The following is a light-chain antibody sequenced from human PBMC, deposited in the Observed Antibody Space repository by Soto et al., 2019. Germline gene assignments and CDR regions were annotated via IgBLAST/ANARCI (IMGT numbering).Light chain of an antibody. Sequence: QSVLTQPASVSGSPGQSITISCTGTSSDIGGYDYVSWYQQHPGKAPKLMIYEVSHRPSGVSNRFSGSKSDNTASLTISGLQAEDESEYYCSSYTTSDTLVFGSGTKVTV. CDR3: SSYTTSDTLV. V-gene: IGLV2-14*01. J-gene: IGLJ1*01. CDR2: EVS. CDR1: SSDIGGYDY.